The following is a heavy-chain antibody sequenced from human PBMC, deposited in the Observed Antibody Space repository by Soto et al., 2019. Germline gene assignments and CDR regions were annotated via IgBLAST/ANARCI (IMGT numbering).Heavy chain of an antibody. D-gene: IGHD2-2*01. V-gene: IGHV3-23*01. CDR3: AKGEYQLLYFDY. Sequence: PGGSLRLSCAASGFTFSSYAMSWVRQAPGKGLEWVSAISGSGGSTYYADSVKGRFTISRDNSKNTLYLQMNSLKAEDTAVYYCAKGEYQLLYFDYWGQGTLVTVSS. J-gene: IGHJ4*02. CDR2: ISGSGGST. CDR1: GFTFSSYA.